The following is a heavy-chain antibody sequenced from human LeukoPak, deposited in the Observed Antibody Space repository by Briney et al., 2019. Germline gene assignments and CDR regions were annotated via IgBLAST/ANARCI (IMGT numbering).Heavy chain of an antibody. D-gene: IGHD3-9*01. V-gene: IGHV1-8*01. CDR2: MNPGNGDT. CDR1: GYTFTTHD. Sequence: ASVKVSCKASGYTFTTHDLTWVRQATGQGLEWMGWMNPGNGDTAYAQKFQGRVTMTRDTSMSTAYMELNNLGSEDTAIYYCARGLGDYNTDWFPVSGYWGQGTPVTVSS. J-gene: IGHJ4*02. CDR3: ARGLGDYNTDWFPVSGY.